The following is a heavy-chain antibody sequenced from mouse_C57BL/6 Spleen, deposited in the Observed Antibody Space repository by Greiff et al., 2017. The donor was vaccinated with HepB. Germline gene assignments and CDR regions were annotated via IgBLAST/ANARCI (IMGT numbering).Heavy chain of an antibody. D-gene: IGHD1-1*01. CDR1: GFTFSSYG. CDR3: ASRRYYYGSPYDAMDY. Sequence: EVQLVESGGDLVKPGGSLKLSCAASGFTFSSYGMSWVRQTPDKRLEWVATISSGGSYTYYPDSVKGRFTISRDNAKNTLYLQMSSLKSEDTAMYYCASRRYYYGSPYDAMDYWGQGTSVTVSS. CDR2: ISSGGSYT. J-gene: IGHJ4*01. V-gene: IGHV5-6*02.